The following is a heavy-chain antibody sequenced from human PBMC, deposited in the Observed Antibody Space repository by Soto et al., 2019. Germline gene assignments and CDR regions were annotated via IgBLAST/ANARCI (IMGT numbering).Heavy chain of an antibody. CDR2: IDPRDSYT. D-gene: IGHD2-2*01. Sequence: GESLKISCTGFGYTFTTFWISWVRQMPGRGLECMGRIDPRDSYTNYSPSFQGHVTISADKSISTAYLQWGSLKASDTAMYYCARLYCSSSTCDSWFDPWGQGTLVTVSS. CDR1: GYTFTTFW. J-gene: IGHJ5*02. CDR3: ARLYCSSSTCDSWFDP. V-gene: IGHV5-10-1*01.